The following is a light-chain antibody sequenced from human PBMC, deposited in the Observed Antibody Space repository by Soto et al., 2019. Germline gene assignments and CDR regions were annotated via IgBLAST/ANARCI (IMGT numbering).Light chain of an antibody. V-gene: IGLV2-14*01. J-gene: IGLJ1*01. Sequence: QSALAQPASVSGSPGQSITISCTGTSSDVGGYNYVSWYQQHPGKAPKLMIYEVSNRPSGVSNRFSGSKSGNTASLTISGLHAEEEADYHCSSYTRSRTRYVFGTGTKVTVL. CDR2: EVS. CDR3: SSYTRSRTRYV. CDR1: SSDVGGYNY.